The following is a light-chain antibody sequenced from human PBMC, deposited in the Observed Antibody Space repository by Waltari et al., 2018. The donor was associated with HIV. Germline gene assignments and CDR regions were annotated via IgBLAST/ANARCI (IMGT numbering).Light chain of an antibody. J-gene: IGLJ3*02. Sequence: SLLIQPPSASGTPGQRVTISCSGSSSNIGNNAVTWYPHLPGTAPKLLIYYNDERPSGIPDRFSGSKSGTSASLAISGLQSEDAADYYCATWDDRLSGQMFGGGTKLTVL. CDR3: ATWDDRLSGQM. CDR1: SSNIGNNA. V-gene: IGLV1-44*01. CDR2: YND.